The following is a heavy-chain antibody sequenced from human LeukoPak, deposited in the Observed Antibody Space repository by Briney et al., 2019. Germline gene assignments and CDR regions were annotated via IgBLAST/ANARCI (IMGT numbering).Heavy chain of an antibody. CDR3: ARSDALLWFGELSN. D-gene: IGHD3-10*01. CDR1: GGTFSSYA. Sequence: WASVKVSCKASGGTFSSYAIGWVRQAPGQGLEWMGGIIPIFGTANYAQKFQGRVTITTDESTSTAYMELSSLRSEDTAVYYCARSDALLWFGELSNWGQGTLVTVSS. V-gene: IGHV1-69*05. J-gene: IGHJ4*02. CDR2: IIPIFGTA.